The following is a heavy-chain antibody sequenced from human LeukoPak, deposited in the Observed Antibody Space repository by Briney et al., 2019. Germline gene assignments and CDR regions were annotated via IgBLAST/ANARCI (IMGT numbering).Heavy chain of an antibody. D-gene: IGHD5-12*01. CDR3: GRHRRATPFDY. Sequence: GESLKISCKGSGYSFTSYWIGWVRQMPGKGLEWMGIIYPGDSETRYSPSFQGQVTISVDKSISTAYLQWSSLKSSDTAIYYRGRHRRATPFDYWGQGTLVTVPS. CDR1: GYSFTSYW. J-gene: IGHJ4*02. V-gene: IGHV5-51*01. CDR2: IYPGDSET.